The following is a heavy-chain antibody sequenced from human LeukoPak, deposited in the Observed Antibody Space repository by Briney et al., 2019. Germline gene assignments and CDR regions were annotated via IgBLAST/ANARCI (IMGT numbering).Heavy chain of an antibody. CDR2: IYYSGST. CDR3: ARGLVESGHAWFDP. V-gene: IGHV4-39*02. CDR1: GGSISSSSYY. Sequence: SETLSLTCTVSGGSISSSSYYWGWIRQPPGKGLEWIGSIYYSGSTYYNPSLKSRVAISIDTSKNYFSLKVNSVTAADTAVYYCARGLVESGHAWFDPWGQGTLVTVSS. J-gene: IGHJ5*02. D-gene: IGHD2-2*01.